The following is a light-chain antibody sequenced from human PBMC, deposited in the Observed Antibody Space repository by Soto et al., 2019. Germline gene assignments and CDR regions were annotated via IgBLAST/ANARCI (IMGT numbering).Light chain of an antibody. V-gene: IGKV1-27*01. Sequence: DIHMTQSPSSLSASVGDRVTITCRASQDISNFLVWFQQKLGKVPNLLIYGASTLQSGVPSRFSGSGSGTDFTLTISSLQPEDVATYFCQKYNSAPFTFGPDTTVDIK. J-gene: IGKJ3*01. CDR1: QDISNF. CDR3: QKYNSAPFT. CDR2: GAS.